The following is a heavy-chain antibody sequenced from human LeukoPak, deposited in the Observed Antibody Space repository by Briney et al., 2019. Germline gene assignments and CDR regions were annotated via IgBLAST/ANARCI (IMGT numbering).Heavy chain of an antibody. V-gene: IGHV4-4*07. D-gene: IGHD2/OR15-2a*01. Sequence: SESLSLTCTVSGGSISSFYWSWIRQTAGKGLEWIGRIYSSGSTNYNPSLKSRVTMSVDTSKNQFSLKLSSVTAADTAVYYRARLVLLGDRSDAFDIWGQGTMVTVSS. J-gene: IGHJ3*02. CDR2: IYSSGST. CDR1: GGSISSFY. CDR3: ARLVLLGDRSDAFDI.